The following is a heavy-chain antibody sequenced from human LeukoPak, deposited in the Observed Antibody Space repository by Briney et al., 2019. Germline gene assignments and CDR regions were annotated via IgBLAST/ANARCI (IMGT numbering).Heavy chain of an antibody. J-gene: IGHJ5*02. CDR1: GFTFSSYA. CDR2: ISGSGGST. Sequence: GGSLRLSCAASGFTFSSYAMSWIRQAPGKGLEWVSAISGSGGSTYYADSVKGRFTISRDNSENTLYLQMNSLRAEDTAVCYCAKDHIVVVVAATEDWFDPWGQGTLVTVSS. D-gene: IGHD2-15*01. CDR3: AKDHIVVVVAATEDWFDP. V-gene: IGHV3-23*01.